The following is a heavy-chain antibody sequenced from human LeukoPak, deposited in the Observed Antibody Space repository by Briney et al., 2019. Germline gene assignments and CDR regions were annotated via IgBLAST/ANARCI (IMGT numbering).Heavy chain of an antibody. J-gene: IGHJ4*02. CDR1: GFTFSSYS. V-gene: IGHV3-48*01. CDR2: ISSSSTI. CDR3: AKRRLADSYFDY. Sequence: GGSLRLSCAASGFTFSSYSMNWVRQAPGKGLEWVSYISSSSTIYYADSVKGRFTISRDNSKNTLYLQMNSLRAEDTAVYYCAKRRLADSYFDYWGQGTLVTVSS. D-gene: IGHD2-21*01.